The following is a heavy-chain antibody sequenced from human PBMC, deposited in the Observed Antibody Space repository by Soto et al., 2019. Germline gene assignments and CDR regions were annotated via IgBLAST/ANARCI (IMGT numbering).Heavy chain of an antibody. Sequence: AGGSLRLSCAASGFTFSSYAMSWVRQAPGKGLEWVSAISGSGGSTYYADSVKGRFTISRDNSKNTLYLQMNSLRAEDTAVYYCAKVVAPGYAFDIWGQGTMVTVSS. CDR2: ISGSGGST. J-gene: IGHJ3*02. D-gene: IGHD6-6*01. CDR3: AKVVAPGYAFDI. V-gene: IGHV3-23*01. CDR1: GFTFSSYA.